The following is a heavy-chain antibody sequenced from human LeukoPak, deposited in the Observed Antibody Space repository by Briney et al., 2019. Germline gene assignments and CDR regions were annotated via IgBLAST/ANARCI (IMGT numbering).Heavy chain of an antibody. Sequence: ASVKVSCEASGYTFTNYGISWVRQAPGQGLEWMGWISAYNGNTNYAQKFQGRVTMTTDTSTSTAYMEVRSLRSDDTAMYYCARQSFDSGSRDDALDIWGQGTMVTVSS. CDR2: ISAYNGNT. J-gene: IGHJ3*02. D-gene: IGHD3-10*01. V-gene: IGHV1-18*01. CDR1: GYTFTNYG. CDR3: ARQSFDSGSRDDALDI.